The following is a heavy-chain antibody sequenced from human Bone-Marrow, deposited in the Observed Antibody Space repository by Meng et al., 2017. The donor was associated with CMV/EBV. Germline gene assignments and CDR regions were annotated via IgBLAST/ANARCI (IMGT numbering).Heavy chain of an antibody. CDR2: ISAYNGDT. V-gene: IGHV1-18*01. CDR1: GYTFATSG. CDR3: ARDHGVVPAAIRGNQRGKFTYYYYGMDV. J-gene: IGHJ6*02. D-gene: IGHD2-2*02. Sequence: ASVKVSCKASGYTFATSGISWVRQAPGQGLEWMGWISAYNGDTNYAQKFQGRVTITTDESTSTAYMELSSLRSEDTAVYYCARDHGVVPAAIRGNQRGKFTYYYYGMDVWGQGTTVTVSS.